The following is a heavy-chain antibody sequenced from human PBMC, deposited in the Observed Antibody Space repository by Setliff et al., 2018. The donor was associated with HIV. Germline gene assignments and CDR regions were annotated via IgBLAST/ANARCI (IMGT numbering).Heavy chain of an antibody. CDR3: TRTTNGDSSYYLYYFFMDV. CDR1: GYTFRDYD. CDR2: MSPNNGDT. Sequence: ASVKVSCKASGYTFRDYDINWVRQTTGQGLEWMGWMSPNNGDTNIPQTFQGRVTMTRDTSINTAYMEFSSLRSDDTAVYYCTRTTNGDSSYYLYYFFMDVWGKGTTVTVSS. J-gene: IGHJ6*04. D-gene: IGHD4-17*01. V-gene: IGHV1-2*02.